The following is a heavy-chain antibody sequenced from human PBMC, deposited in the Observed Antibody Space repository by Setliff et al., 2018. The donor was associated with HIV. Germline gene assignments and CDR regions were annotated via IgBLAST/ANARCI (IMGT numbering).Heavy chain of an antibody. D-gene: IGHD5-18*01. J-gene: IGHJ4*02. CDR3: ARDRYTYAYLDY. CDR1: GGSISSGDYY. CDR2: IYYSGGT. V-gene: IGHV4-30-4*08. Sequence: SETLSLTCTVSGGSISSGDYYWSWIRQHPGKGLEWIGYIYYSGGTHYNPSLRSRVIISMDTSKNQFSLKLSSVTAADTAVYYCARDRYTYAYLDYWGQGTLVTVSS.